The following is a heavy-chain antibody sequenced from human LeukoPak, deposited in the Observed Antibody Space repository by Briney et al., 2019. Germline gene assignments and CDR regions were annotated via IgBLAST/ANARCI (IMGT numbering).Heavy chain of an antibody. CDR1: GFTFSTYA. J-gene: IGHJ1*01. V-gene: IGHV3-33*01. CDR2: IWFDGSEQ. D-gene: IGHD3-16*02. CDR3: AREGDSRWGELSP. Sequence: GGSLRLSCAASGFTFSTYAIHWVRQAPGKGLEWVAVIWFDGSEQYYADSVKGRFIISRDNSKSTSNLQLNSLRAEDTAVYYYAREGDSRWGELSPWGQGTLVTVSS.